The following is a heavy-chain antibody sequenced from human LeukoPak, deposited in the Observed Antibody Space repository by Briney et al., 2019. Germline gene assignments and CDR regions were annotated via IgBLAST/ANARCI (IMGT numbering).Heavy chain of an antibody. V-gene: IGHV3-30*04. CDR3: AREEVGATSFDY. D-gene: IGHD1-26*01. CDR2: ISYDGSNK. Sequence: PGRSLRLTCAASGFTFSSYAMHWVRQAPGKGLEWVAVISYDGSNKYYADSVKGRFTISRDNSKNTLYLQMNSLRAEDTAVYHCAREEVGATSFDYWGQGTLVTVSS. CDR1: GFTFSSYA. J-gene: IGHJ4*02.